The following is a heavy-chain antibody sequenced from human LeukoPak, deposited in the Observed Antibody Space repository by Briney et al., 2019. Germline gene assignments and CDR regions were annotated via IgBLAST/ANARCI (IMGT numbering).Heavy chain of an antibody. Sequence: GGSLRLSCAPSGFTFSNIAMTWVRQAPGERLEWVSTISGSGESTYYADSLKGRFTISRDNSKNTVYLHMNSLRAEDTAVYYCAKVNGPILTGKLDCWGQGTLVTVSS. V-gene: IGHV3-23*01. J-gene: IGHJ4*02. CDR1: GFTFSNIA. CDR2: ISGSGEST. CDR3: AKVNGPILTGKLDC. D-gene: IGHD3-9*01.